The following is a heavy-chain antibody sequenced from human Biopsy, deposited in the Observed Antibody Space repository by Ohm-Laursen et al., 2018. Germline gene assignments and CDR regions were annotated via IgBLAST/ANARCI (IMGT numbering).Heavy chain of an antibody. J-gene: IGHJ4*02. D-gene: IGHD1-26*01. CDR2: INHRGRS. Sequence: SDTLSLTCEVSGESFSDYYWSWIRQSPGKGLEWIGEINHRGRSSYSPSLQSRFTISVDASKNQFSLNMKSLTAADTAVYFCAREGGGLLPIRLTDFWGPGMMVTVSS. CDR1: GESFSDYY. V-gene: IGHV4-34*01. CDR3: AREGGGLLPIRLTDF.